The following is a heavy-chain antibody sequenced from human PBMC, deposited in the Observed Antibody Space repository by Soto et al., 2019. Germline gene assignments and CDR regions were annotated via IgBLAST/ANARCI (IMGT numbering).Heavy chain of an antibody. V-gene: IGHV4-39*01. J-gene: IGHJ4*02. D-gene: IGHD1-26*01. CDR2: IYYSGST. CDR3: ASTSLVGATR. CDR1: GGSISSGGYY. Sequence: ETLSLTCTVSGGSISSGGYYWSWIRQPPGKGLEWIGSIYYSGSTYYNPSLKSRVTISVDTSKNQFSLKLSSVTAADTAVYYCASTSLVGATRWGQGTLVTVSS.